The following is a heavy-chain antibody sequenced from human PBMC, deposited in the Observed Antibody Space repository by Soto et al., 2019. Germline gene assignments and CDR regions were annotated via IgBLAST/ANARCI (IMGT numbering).Heavy chain of an antibody. J-gene: IGHJ4*02. Sequence: VQLVESGGGLVQPGRSLRLSCTASAFTFGDFAMHWVRQVPGKGLEWVSGINWNVNYIGYADSVKGRFTVSRDNAKNSLYLQMNRLRPEDTALYFCARAPTGGTWPVYFDWWGRGSLVTVSS. CDR1: AFTFGDFA. CDR3: ARAPTGGTWPVYFDW. CDR2: INWNVNYI. D-gene: IGHD2-15*01. V-gene: IGHV3-9*01.